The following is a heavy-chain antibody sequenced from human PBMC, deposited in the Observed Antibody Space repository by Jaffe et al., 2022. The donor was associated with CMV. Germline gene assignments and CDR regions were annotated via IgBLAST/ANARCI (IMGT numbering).Heavy chain of an antibody. CDR3: ATTAYGSGWNELDY. CDR2: IKQDGSEK. D-gene: IGHD6-19*01. V-gene: IGHV3-7*03. CDR1: GFTFSRCW. Sequence: EVQLVESGGGLVQPGGSLRLSCAASGFTFSRCWMSWVRQAPGKGLEWVANIKQDGSEKYYVDSVKGRFTISRDNAKNSLFLQMNSLRVEDTAVYYCATTAYGSGWNELDYWGQGTLVTVSS. J-gene: IGHJ4*02.